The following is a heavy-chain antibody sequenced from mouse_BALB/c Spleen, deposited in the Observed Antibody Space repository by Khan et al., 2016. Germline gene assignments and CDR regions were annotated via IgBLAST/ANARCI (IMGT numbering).Heavy chain of an antibody. Sequence: QVQLQQSGAELARPGASVKLSCKASGYTFTSYWMQWVKQRPGQGLEWIGAIYPGDGDTRYTQKFKGKATLTADKSSSTAYMQLSSLASEDSGVXYCARGNSYYDYDYWGQGTTLTVSS. D-gene: IGHD2-4*01. CDR1: GYTFTSYW. V-gene: IGHV1-87*01. J-gene: IGHJ2*01. CDR3: ARGNSYYDYDY. CDR2: IYPGDGDT.